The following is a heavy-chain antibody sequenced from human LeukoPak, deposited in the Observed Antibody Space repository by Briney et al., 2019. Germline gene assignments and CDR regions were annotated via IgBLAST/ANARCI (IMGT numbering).Heavy chain of an antibody. V-gene: IGHV4-38-2*02. CDR2: IYHSGST. D-gene: IGHD3/OR15-3a*01. CDR1: GHSISSGYY. J-gene: IGHJ4*02. CDR3: ARVDADYFDY. Sequence: SETLSLTCTVSGHSISSGYYWGWIRQPPGKGLEWIGSIYHSGSTYYNPSLKSRVTISVDTSKNQFSLKLSSVTAADTAVYYCARVDADYFDYWGQGTLVTVSS.